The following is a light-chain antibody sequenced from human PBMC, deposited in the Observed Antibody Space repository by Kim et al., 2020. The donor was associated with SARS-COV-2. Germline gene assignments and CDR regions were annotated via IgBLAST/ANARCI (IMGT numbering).Light chain of an antibody. V-gene: IGLV2-14*03. Sequence: SIPFTCTEPTSYIGYYKYVSWYQQHPGKAPKLVIYAVNDRPSGVSNRFSGSKSGNTASMTISGLQAEDEAVYYCSSYTRRSTLYVIFGGGTQLTVL. CDR3: SSYTRRSTLYVI. CDR1: TSYIGYYKY. CDR2: AVN. J-gene: IGLJ2*01.